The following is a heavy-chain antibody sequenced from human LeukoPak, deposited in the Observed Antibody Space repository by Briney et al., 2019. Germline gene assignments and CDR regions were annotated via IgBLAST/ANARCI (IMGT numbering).Heavy chain of an antibody. D-gene: IGHD3-3*01. CDR1: GFTFSSYS. V-gene: IGHV3-21*01. J-gene: IGHJ6*02. CDR2: ISSSSSYI. CDR3: ARGLLRFLEKSDYYYGMDV. Sequence: GGSLRLSCAASGFTFSSYSMNWVRQAPGKGLEWVSSISSSSSYIYYADSAKGRFTISRDNAKNSLYLQMNSLRAEDTAVYYCARGLLRFLEKSDYYYGMDVWGQGTTVTVSS.